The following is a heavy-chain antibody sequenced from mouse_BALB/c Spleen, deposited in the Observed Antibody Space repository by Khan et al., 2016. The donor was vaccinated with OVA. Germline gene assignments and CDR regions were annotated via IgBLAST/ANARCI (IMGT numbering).Heavy chain of an antibody. V-gene: IGHV1S137*01. J-gene: IGHJ3*01. CDR3: TRGGGSRFAY. CDR1: GYTFTDFT. CDR2: INTYYGDV. Sequence: QVQLKQSGAELVRPGVSVKISCKGSGYTFTDFTMHWVKQSHAKSLEWIGVINTYYGDVTYNQKFKGKATMTVDTSSSTVYMELARLTSEDSAIYYGTRGGGSRFAYWGQGTLVTVSA.